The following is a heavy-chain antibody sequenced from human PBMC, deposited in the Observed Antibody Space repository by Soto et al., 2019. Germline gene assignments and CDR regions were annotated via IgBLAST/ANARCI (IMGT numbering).Heavy chain of an antibody. D-gene: IGHD6-19*01. CDR3: ARDMYSSDYFVKWFEP. J-gene: IGHJ5*02. CDR2: ISHDGINK. V-gene: IGHV3-30-3*01. CDR1: GFSFSSYA. Sequence: QVRLVESGGGVVQPGRSLRLSRTASGFSFSSYAMYWFRQPPGKGLEWVAVISHDGINKHYVDSVKGRVTVSRDNSNHSLDLQLNSLRGEDTAMYYCARDMYSSDYFVKWFEPWGQGTLVTVSS.